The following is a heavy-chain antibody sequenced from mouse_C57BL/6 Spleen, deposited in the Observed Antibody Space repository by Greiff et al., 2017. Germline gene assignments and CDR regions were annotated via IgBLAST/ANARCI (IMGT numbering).Heavy chain of an antibody. D-gene: IGHD2-5*01. V-gene: IGHV1-18*01. CDR2: INPNNGGT. J-gene: IGHJ3*01. Sequence: EVQRVESGPELVKPGASVKIPCKASGYTFTDYNMDWVKQSHGKSLEWIGDINPNNGGTIYNQKFKGKATLTVDKSSSTAYMELRSLTSEDTAVYYCARGGYSNYWFAYWGQGTLVTVSA. CDR3: ARGGYSNYWFAY. CDR1: GYTFTDYN.